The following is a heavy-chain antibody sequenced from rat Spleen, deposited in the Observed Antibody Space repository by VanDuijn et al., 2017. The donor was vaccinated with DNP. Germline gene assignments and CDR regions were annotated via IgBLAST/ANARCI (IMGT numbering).Heavy chain of an antibody. CDR2: ITYDGVGT. CDR3: TTNGGD. J-gene: IGHJ2*01. Sequence: EVQLVESGGGLVQPGRSLKLSCAGSGFTFSDYYMAWVRQAPTKGLEWVASITYDGVGTYYRNSVKGRFTISRDIAKSSLYLQMDSLRSEDTATYYCTTNGGDWGQGVMVTVSS. D-gene: IGHD1-11*01. CDR1: GFTFSDYY. V-gene: IGHV5-20*01.